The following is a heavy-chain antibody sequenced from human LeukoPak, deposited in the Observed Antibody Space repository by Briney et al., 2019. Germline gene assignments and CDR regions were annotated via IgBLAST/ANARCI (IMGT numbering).Heavy chain of an antibody. CDR2: INHSGST. CDR3: ARDFAYYYGSGSSYYFDY. J-gene: IGHJ4*02. D-gene: IGHD3-10*01. V-gene: IGHV4-34*01. Sequence: PSETLSLTCAVYGGSFSGYYWSWIRQPPGKGLEWIGEINHSGSTNYNPSLKSRVTISVDTSKNQFSLKLSSVTAADTAVYYCARDFAYYYGSGSSYYFDYWGQGTLVTVSS. CDR1: GGSFSGYY.